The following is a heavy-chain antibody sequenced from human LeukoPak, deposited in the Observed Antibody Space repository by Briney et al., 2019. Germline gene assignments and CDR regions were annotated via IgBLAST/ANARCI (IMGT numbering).Heavy chain of an antibody. CDR3: AKECCGSGSYPFDY. CDR2: ISGSGGST. D-gene: IGHD3-10*01. Sequence: GGSLRLSCAASGFTVSSNYMSWVRQAPGKGLEWVSGISGSGGSTDYADSVKGRFTISRDNSRNTVYLQMNSLRAEDTALYYCAKECCGSGSYPFDYWGQGTLVTVPS. V-gene: IGHV3-23*01. J-gene: IGHJ4*02. CDR1: GFTVSSNY.